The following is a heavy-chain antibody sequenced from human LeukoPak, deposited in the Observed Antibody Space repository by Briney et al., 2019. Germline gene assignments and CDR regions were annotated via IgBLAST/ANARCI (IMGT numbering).Heavy chain of an antibody. CDR2: INPSGGST. D-gene: IGHD1-26*01. CDR1: GYTFTSHY. Sequence: ASVKVSCKASGYTFTSHYMHWVRQAPGQGLEWMGIINPSGGSTSYAQKFQGRVTMTRDMSTSTVYMELSSLRSEDTAVYYCATALRYSGSYYDYFDYWGQGTLVTVSS. J-gene: IGHJ4*02. V-gene: IGHV1-46*01. CDR3: ATALRYSGSYYDYFDY.